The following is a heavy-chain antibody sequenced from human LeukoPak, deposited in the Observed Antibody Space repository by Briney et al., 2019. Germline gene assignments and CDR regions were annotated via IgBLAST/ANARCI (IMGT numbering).Heavy chain of an antibody. V-gene: IGHV3-48*03. CDR3: ARGLKVMDY. D-gene: IGHD2-8*01. Sequence: PGGPLRLSCAASGFTFSSYEMNWVRQAPGKGLEWVSYISSSGSTIYYADSVKGRFTISRDNAKNSLYLQMNSLRAEDTAVYYCARGLKVMDYWGQGTLVTVSS. CDR1: GFTFSSYE. CDR2: ISSSGSTI. J-gene: IGHJ4*02.